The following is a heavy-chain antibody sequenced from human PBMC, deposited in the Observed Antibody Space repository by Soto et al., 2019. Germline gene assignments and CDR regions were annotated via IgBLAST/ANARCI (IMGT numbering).Heavy chain of an antibody. D-gene: IGHD3-10*01. CDR1: GDTFNFYS. V-gene: IGHV1-69*02. CDR3: ASSYGSGYRAFDY. Sequence: QVQLVQSGAEVKRPGSSVKVSCKASGDTFNFYSINWVRQAPGLGLEWMGRVNPIVSMTNYAQKFQGRVTMTADKSTSTAYMGLSSLRPEDTAIYYCASSYGSGYRAFDYWGQGALVTDSS. J-gene: IGHJ4*02. CDR2: VNPIVSMT.